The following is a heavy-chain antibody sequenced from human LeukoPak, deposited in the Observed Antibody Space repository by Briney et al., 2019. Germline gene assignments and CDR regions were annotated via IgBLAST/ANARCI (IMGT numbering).Heavy chain of an antibody. CDR1: GFTFSSYS. CDR2: ISSSSTYI. D-gene: IGHD3-22*01. V-gene: IGHV3-21*01. Sequence: KTGGSLRLSCAASGFTFSSYSMNWVRQAPGKGPEWVSSISSSSTYIYYADSVKGRFTISRDNAKKSLYLQMNSLRAEDTAVYYCARDSAYYYDSRLQYYFDYWGQGTLVTVSS. J-gene: IGHJ4*02. CDR3: ARDSAYYYDSRLQYYFDY.